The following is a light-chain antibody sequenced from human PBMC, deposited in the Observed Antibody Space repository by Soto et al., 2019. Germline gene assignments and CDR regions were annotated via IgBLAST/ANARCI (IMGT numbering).Light chain of an antibody. V-gene: IGKV3-20*01. CDR2: GAS. CDR1: KSVSSSY. CDR3: QQYGSSPIT. J-gene: IGKJ5*01. Sequence: EIVLTQSPGTLFLSPGERATLSCRASKSVSSSYLAWYQQKPGQAPRLLIFGASSRATGIPDRFSGSGSGTDFTLTISRLEPEDFAVYYCQQYGSSPITFGQGTRLEIK.